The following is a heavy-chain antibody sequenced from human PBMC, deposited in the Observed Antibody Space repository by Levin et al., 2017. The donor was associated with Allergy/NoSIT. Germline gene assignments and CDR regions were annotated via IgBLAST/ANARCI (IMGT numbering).Heavy chain of an antibody. CDR1: GGSISSSSYY. D-gene: IGHD3-10*01. CDR2: IYYSGST. CDR3: AGYYSTDTRPPGPDY. V-gene: IGHV4-39*01. Sequence: SETLSLTCTVSGGSISSSSYYWGWIRQPPGKGLEWIGSIYYSGSTYYSPSLKSRVTISVDTSKNQFSLKLRSVTAADTAVYYCAGYYSTDTRPPGPDYWGQGTLVTVSS. J-gene: IGHJ4*02.